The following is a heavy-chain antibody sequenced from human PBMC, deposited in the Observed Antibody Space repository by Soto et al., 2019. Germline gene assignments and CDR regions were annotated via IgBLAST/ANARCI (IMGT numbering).Heavy chain of an antibody. J-gene: IGHJ6*02. CDR2: ISYEGSTQ. CDR1: GFTFSGYG. D-gene: IGHD5-18*01. Sequence: QVQLDESGGGVVQPGRSLRLSCEASGFTFSGYGMHWVRQAPGKGLEWVAGISYEGSTQYYAESVKGRVTISRDNAKNRQFLKKNGRRVEDTGIYYWAKDEGGRKQLGLGSYGLDVWGHGTTVTVSS. CDR3: AKDEGGRKQLGLGSYGLDV. V-gene: IGHV3-30*18.